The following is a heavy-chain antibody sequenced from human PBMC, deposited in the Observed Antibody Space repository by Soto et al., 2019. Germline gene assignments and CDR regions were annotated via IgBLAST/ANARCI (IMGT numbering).Heavy chain of an antibody. Sequence: QVQLVESGGGVVQPGRSLRLSCAASGFTFSSYAMHWVRQAPGKGLEWVAVISSDGSNKYYADSVKGRFTISGDNSKNTLYLKMNSLRAEDTAVYYCARDHRYSSSSAQGYLGQGTLVTVSS. D-gene: IGHD6-13*01. V-gene: IGHV3-30-3*01. CDR1: GFTFSSYA. CDR2: ISSDGSNK. CDR3: ARDHRYSSSSAQGY. J-gene: IGHJ4*02.